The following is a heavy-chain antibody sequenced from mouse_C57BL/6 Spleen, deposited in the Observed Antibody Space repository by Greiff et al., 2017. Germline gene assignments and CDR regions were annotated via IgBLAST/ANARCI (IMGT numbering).Heavy chain of an antibody. CDR1: GYSIHSGYY. CDR2: LSYDGSN. Sequence: EVKLEESGPGLVKPSQSLSLTCSVTGYSIHSGYYWNWLRQFPGKKLEWMGYLSYDGSNNYNPSLKNRISITRDTSKNQFFLKLNSVTTEDTATYYCAREGIYYGYDRGFDYWGQGTTLTVSS. J-gene: IGHJ2*01. D-gene: IGHD2-2*01. CDR3: AREGIYYGYDRGFDY. V-gene: IGHV3-6*01.